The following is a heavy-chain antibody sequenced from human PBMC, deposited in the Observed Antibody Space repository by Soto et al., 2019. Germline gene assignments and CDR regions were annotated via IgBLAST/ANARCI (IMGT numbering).Heavy chain of an antibody. D-gene: IGHD2-2*01. Sequence: ASVKVSCKSSGYTFTSNAMHGVRQAPGQRLEWMGWINAGNGNTKYSQKFQGRVTITRDTSASTAYMELSSLRSEDTAVYYCARDDLGHCSSTSCYGGWFDPWGQGTLVTVSS. CDR3: ARDDLGHCSSTSCYGGWFDP. V-gene: IGHV1-3*01. J-gene: IGHJ5*02. CDR1: GYTFTSNA. CDR2: INAGNGNT.